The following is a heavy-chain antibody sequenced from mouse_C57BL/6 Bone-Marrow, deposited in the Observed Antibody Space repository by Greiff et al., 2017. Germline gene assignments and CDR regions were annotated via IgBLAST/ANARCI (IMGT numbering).Heavy chain of an antibody. CDR1: GYTFTSYW. V-gene: IGHV1-7*01. D-gene: IGHD1-2*01. Sequence: QVQLQQSGAELVRPGASVKLSCKASGYTFTSYWMHWVKQRPGQGLEWIGYINPSSGYTKYNQKFKDKATLTADKSSSTAYMQLSSLTYEDSAVYYCARLRRYYGPDWYFDVWGTGTTVTVSS. J-gene: IGHJ1*03. CDR3: ARLRRYYGPDWYFDV. CDR2: INPSSGYT.